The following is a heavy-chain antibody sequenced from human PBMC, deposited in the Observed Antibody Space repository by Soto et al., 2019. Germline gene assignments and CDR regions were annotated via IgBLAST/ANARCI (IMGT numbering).Heavy chain of an antibody. J-gene: IGHJ4*02. CDR3: ARGSWDGYNFSDY. V-gene: IGHV4-34*01. CDR2: INHSGST. D-gene: IGHD5-12*01. Sequence: PSETLSLTCAVYGGSFSGYYWSWIRQPPGKGLEWIGEINHSGSTNYNPSLESRVTISVDTSKNQFSLKLSSVTAADTAVYYCARGSWDGYNFSDYWGQGTRVTVSS. CDR1: GGSFSGYY.